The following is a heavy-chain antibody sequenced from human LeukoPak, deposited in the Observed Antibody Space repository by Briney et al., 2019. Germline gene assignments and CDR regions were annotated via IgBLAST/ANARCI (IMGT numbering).Heavy chain of an antibody. Sequence: ASVKVSCKASGYTFTAYHMHWVRQAPGQGLEWMGWINPNSGGTNYAQKFQGRVTMTRDTSISTAYMELSRLRSDDTAVSYCARVGSRGWYKDQIYFDYWGQGTLVTVSS. CDR1: GYTFTAYH. J-gene: IGHJ4*02. D-gene: IGHD6-19*01. CDR3: ARVGSRGWYKDQIYFDY. V-gene: IGHV1-2*02. CDR2: INPNSGGT.